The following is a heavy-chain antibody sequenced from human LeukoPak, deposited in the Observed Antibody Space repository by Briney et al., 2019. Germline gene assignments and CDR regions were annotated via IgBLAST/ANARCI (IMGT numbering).Heavy chain of an antibody. CDR1: GGSISSYY. J-gene: IGHJ5*02. D-gene: IGHD3-3*01. CDR3: ARGIPSYYDFWSGQRGTYWFDP. V-gene: IGHV4-59*12. Sequence: SETLSLTCTVSGGSISSYYWSWIRQPPGKGLEWIGYIYYSGSTNYNPSLKSRVTISVDTSKNQFSLKLSSVTAADTAVYYCARGIPSYYDFWSGQRGTYWFDPWGQGTLVTVSS. CDR2: IYYSGST.